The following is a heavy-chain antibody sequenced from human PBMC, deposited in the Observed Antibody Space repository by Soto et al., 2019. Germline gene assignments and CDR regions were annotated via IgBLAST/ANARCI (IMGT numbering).Heavy chain of an antibody. Sequence: SETLSLTCAVSGGSISSSNWWAWVRQPPGKGLEWIGEIYHSGSTNYIPSLKSRVTISVDKSKNQFSLKLTSVTAADTAVYYCATRFDGLGSYEYWGQGTLVTAPQ. V-gene: IGHV4-4*02. CDR2: IYHSGST. CDR3: ATRFDGLGSYEY. CDR1: GGSISSSNW. J-gene: IGHJ4*02. D-gene: IGHD3-10*01.